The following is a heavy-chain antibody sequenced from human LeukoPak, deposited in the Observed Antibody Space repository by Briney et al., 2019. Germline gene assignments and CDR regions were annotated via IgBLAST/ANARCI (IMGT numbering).Heavy chain of an antibody. CDR1: GYSISSGYY. CDR2: IYHSGST. V-gene: IGHV4-38-2*02. J-gene: IGHJ4*02. Sequence: SETLSLTCTVSGYSISSGYYWGWIRQPPGKGLEWIGSIYHSGSTYYNPSLKSRVTISVDTSKNQFSLKLSSVTAADTAVYYCARGSGYSSSWYVYWGQGTLVTVSS. CDR3: ARGSGYSSSWYVY. D-gene: IGHD6-13*01.